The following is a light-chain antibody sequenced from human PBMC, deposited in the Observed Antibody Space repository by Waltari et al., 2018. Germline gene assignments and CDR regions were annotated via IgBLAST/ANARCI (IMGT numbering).Light chain of an antibody. Sequence: DIQMTQSPSTLSASVGDRVIFSCRASQSISKWLARYQQKPGKAPKRLIYKASTLDSGVPSRFSGSGSGTEFTLTISSLQPEEFATYYCQQYNSYSLLSFGGGTKVEIK. CDR2: KAS. V-gene: IGKV1-5*03. CDR3: QQYNSYSLLS. CDR1: QSISKW. J-gene: IGKJ4*01.